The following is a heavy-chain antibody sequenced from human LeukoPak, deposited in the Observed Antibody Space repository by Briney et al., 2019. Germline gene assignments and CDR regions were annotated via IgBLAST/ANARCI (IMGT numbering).Heavy chain of an antibody. CDR2: VSWNSGNV. V-gene: IGHV3-9*01. CDR3: AKAVYGDFQSTVDY. J-gene: IGHJ4*02. D-gene: IGHD4-17*01. CDR1: GFSFEDYA. Sequence: GGSLRLSCAASGFSFEDYAMHWVRQPPGKGLEWVSGVSWNSGNVGYADSVKGRFTNSRDNAKNFLYLQMSSLRAEDTALYYCAKAVYGDFQSTVDYWGRGTLVTVSS.